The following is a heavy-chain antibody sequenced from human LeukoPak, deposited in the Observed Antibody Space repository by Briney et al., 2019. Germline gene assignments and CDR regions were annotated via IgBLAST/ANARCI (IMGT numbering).Heavy chain of an antibody. CDR3: AKEGTASKPSDLDY. J-gene: IGHJ4*02. Sequence: GSLRLSCAVSGFIFTDYGMHWVRQAPGKGLEWVAFIRYDGSTKYYVDSVKGRFTISRDNSKNMLFLQMNSLRGEDTAVYYCAKEGTASKPSDLDYWGQGTLVTVSS. V-gene: IGHV3-30*02. D-gene: IGHD1/OR15-1a*01. CDR2: IRYDGSTK. CDR1: GFIFTDYG.